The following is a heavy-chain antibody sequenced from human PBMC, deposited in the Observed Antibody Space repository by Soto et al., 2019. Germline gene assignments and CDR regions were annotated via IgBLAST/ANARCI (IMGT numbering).Heavy chain of an antibody. CDR2: IIPIFGTA. Sequence: QVQLVQSGAEVKKPGSSVKVSCKASGGTFSSYAISWVRQAPGQGLEWMGGIIPIFGTANYAQKFQGRVKIPGDESTGTAYRERGSLRSEDTAVYYCAGGGWLGEGGGMDVWGQGTTVTVSS. CDR3: AGGGWLGEGGGMDV. D-gene: IGHD3-10*01. J-gene: IGHJ6*02. V-gene: IGHV1-69*01. CDR1: GGTFSSYA.